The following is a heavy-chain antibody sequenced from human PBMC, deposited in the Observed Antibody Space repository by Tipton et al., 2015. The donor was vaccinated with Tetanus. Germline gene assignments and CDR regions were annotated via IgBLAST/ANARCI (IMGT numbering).Heavy chain of an antibody. D-gene: IGHD1-26*01. V-gene: IGHV4-31*03. CDR2: IFYSGST. CDR3: ARDQARGARGWNYFDY. J-gene: IGHJ4*02. Sequence: TLSLTCTVSGGSISSGDYYWSWIRQHPGKGLEWIGDIFYSGSTYYNPSLKSRVTMSVDTSKNQFSLKLNSVTAADTAVYYCARDQARGARGWNYFDYWGQGTLVSVSS. CDR1: GGSISSGDYY.